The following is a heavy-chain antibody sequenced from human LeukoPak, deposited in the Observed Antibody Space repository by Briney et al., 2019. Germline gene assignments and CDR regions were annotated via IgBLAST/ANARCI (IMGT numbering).Heavy chain of an antibody. V-gene: IGHV1-24*01. CDR1: GYTLTELS. J-gene: IGHJ4*02. CDR3: ATLGASSGWYHFDY. CDR2: FDPEDGET. Sequence: ASVKVSCRVSGYTLTELSMHWVRQAPGKGLEWMGGFDPEDGETIYAQKFQGRVTMTEDTSTDTAYMELSSLRSEDTAVYYCATLGASSGWYHFDYWGQGTLVTVSS. D-gene: IGHD6-19*01.